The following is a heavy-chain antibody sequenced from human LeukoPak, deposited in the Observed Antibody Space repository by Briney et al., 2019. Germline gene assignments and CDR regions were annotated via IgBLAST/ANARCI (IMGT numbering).Heavy chain of an antibody. Sequence: GGSLRLSCAASGFTFSSYGMHWVRQAPGKGLEWVAFIRYDGSNKYYADSVKGRFTISRDNSKNTLYLQMNSLRAEDTAVYYCAKEHSSGYLAPDYWGQGTLVTVSS. D-gene: IGHD3-22*01. CDR2: IRYDGSNK. CDR1: GFTFSSYG. J-gene: IGHJ4*02. V-gene: IGHV3-30*02. CDR3: AKEHSSGYLAPDY.